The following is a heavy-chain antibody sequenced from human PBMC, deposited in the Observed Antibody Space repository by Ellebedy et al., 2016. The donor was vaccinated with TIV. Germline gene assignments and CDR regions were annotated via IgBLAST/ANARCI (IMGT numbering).Heavy chain of an antibody. CDR1: GFTFSSYA. J-gene: IGHJ4*02. CDR2: ISGSGGST. CDR3: AKGLWGFGDSVSFDY. Sequence: GESLKISXAASGFTFSSYAMSWVRQAPGKGLEWVSAISGSGGSTYYADSVKGRFTISRDNSKNTLYLQMNSLRAEDTAVYYCAKGLWGFGDSVSFDYWGQGTLVTVSS. V-gene: IGHV3-23*01. D-gene: IGHD3-10*01.